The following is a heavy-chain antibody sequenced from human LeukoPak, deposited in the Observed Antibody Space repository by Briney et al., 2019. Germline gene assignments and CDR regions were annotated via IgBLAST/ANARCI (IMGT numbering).Heavy chain of an antibody. CDR3: ARGSQYCSSTSCYRSYYYYMDV. J-gene: IGHJ6*03. D-gene: IGHD2-2*02. Sequence: GASVKVSCKAAEYTFTSYAIHWVRLAPRQRLEWMGWIHAGNGNTKYSQKFQGRVTITRDTSASTAYMELSSLRSEDTAVYYCARGSQYCSSTSCYRSYYYYMDVWGKGTTVTVSS. CDR2: IHAGNGNT. V-gene: IGHV1-3*01. CDR1: EYTFTSYA.